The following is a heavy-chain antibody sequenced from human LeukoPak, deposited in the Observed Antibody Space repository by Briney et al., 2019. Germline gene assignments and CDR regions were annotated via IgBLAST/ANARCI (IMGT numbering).Heavy chain of an antibody. Sequence: PSETLSLTCTVSGGSISSSSYYWGWIRQPPGKGLEWIGSIYYSGSPYYNPSLKSRVTISVDTSKNQFSLKLSSVTAADTAVYYCARARIDSGDYYFDYWGQGTLVTVSS. CDR1: GGSISSSSYY. D-gene: IGHD4-17*01. V-gene: IGHV4-39*01. CDR2: IYYSGSP. CDR3: ARARIDSGDYYFDY. J-gene: IGHJ4*02.